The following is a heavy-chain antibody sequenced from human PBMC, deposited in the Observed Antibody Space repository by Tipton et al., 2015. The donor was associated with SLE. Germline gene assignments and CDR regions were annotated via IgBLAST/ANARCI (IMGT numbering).Heavy chain of an antibody. CDR2: IYHSGRT. Sequence: LRLSCAVSGYSISSGFYWGWIRQPPGKGLEWIGNIYHSGRTYYNPSLRSRVTVSVDTSKNQFSLNLSSVTAADTAVYYCARAIRTADSNYIDNWGPGTLVTVSS. CDR3: ARAIRTADSNYIDN. CDR1: GYSISSGFY. D-gene: IGHD1-14*01. J-gene: IGHJ4*02. V-gene: IGHV4-38-2*01.